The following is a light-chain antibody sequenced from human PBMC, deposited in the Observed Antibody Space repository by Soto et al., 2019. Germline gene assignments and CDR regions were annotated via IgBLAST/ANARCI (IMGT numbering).Light chain of an antibody. CDR3: QQRGSWPQYT. CDR1: QSVSNY. CDR2: DTT. Sequence: ENVLTQSPATLSLSPGERATLSCRASQSVSNYLAWYQQKPGQAPRLLIYDTTNRATGIPARFSSSGSGTDFTLTISGLEPEDFAVYYCQQRGSWPQYTFGGGTKVEIK. J-gene: IGKJ4*01. V-gene: IGKV3-11*01.